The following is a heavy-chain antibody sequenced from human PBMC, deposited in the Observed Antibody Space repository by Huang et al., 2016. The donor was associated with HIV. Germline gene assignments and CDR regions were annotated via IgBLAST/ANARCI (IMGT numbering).Heavy chain of an antibody. CDR1: GGTFSSYA. CDR2: IIPSFGTP. CDR3: ARDRKYDNAWYWFDP. V-gene: IGHV1-69*01. D-gene: IGHD1-1*01. Sequence: QVQLVQSGAEVKKPGSSVRVSCEVSGGTFSSYAINWERQAPGQGLEWMGGIIPSFGTPNYAKKFQGRVTITADESTSTAYMELSSLGSDDTAVYYCARDRKYDNAWYWFDPWGQGTLVTVSS. J-gene: IGHJ5*02.